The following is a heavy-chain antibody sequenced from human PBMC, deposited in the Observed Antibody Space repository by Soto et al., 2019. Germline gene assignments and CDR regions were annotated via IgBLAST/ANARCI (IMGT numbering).Heavy chain of an antibody. Sequence: EVQLLDSGGGLVQPGGSLRLSCAASGFTFSSYAMSWVRQAPGKGLEWVSAITSSGGSTYYADSVKGRFTISRDNSKNMLYLQMNSLRAEDTAVYYCAKKAKQSGDSSGYAAFDYWGQGTLVTVSS. V-gene: IGHV3-23*01. CDR2: ITSSGGST. CDR3: AKKAKQSGDSSGYAAFDY. J-gene: IGHJ4*02. CDR1: GFTFSSYA. D-gene: IGHD5-18*01.